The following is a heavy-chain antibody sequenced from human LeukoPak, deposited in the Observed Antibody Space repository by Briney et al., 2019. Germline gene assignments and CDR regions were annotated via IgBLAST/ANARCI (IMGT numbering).Heavy chain of an antibody. CDR3: ARDLSSGWTTRYYYYMDV. J-gene: IGHJ6*03. CDR1: GYTFTSYA. D-gene: IGHD6-19*01. CDR2: INTNTGNP. V-gene: IGHV7-4-1*02. Sequence: GASVKVSCKASGYTFTSYAMNWVRQATGQGLEWMGWINTNTGNPTYAQGFTGRFVFSLDTSVSTAYLQISSLKAEDTAVYYCARDLSSGWTTRYYYYMDVWGKGTTVTVSS.